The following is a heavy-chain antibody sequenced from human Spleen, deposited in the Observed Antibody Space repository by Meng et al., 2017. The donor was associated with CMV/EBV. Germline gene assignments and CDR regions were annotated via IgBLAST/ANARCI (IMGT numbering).Heavy chain of an antibody. CDR2: IYYSGNT. CDR3: ASRYCNSTSCSSDY. J-gene: IGHJ4*01. Sequence: SGDSISSGGYYWSWRRQQAGKGLEWIGYIYYSGNTYYNPSLKSRVTISVDTGRNQFSLKLTSVTAADTAVYYCASRYCNSTSCSSDYWGHGTLVTVSS. V-gene: IGHV4-31*02. CDR1: GDSISSGGYY. D-gene: IGHD2-2*01.